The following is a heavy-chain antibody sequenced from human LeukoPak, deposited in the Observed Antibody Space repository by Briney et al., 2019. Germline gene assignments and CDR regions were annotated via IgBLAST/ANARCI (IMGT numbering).Heavy chain of an antibody. CDR3: ARQPVYGSGAIRGWFDP. J-gene: IGHJ5*02. V-gene: IGHV4-61*05. CDR2: IYYSGST. Sequence: SETLSLTCTVSGGSISSSSYYWGWIRQPPGKGLEWIGYIYYSGSTNYNPSLKSRVTISVDTSKNQFSLKLSSVTAADTAVYYCARQPVYGSGAIRGWFDPWGQGTLVTVSS. CDR1: GGSISSSSYY. D-gene: IGHD3-10*01.